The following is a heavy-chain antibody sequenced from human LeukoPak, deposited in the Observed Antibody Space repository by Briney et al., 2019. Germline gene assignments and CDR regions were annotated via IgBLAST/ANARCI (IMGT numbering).Heavy chain of an antibody. V-gene: IGHV4-34*01. CDR3: ASTAMVNFDY. Sequence: SETLSLTCAVYGGSFSGYYWSWIRQPPGKGLEWIGEINHSGSTYYNPSLKSRVTISVDTSKNQFSLKLSSVTAADTAVYYCASTAMVNFDYWGQGTLVTVSS. J-gene: IGHJ4*02. CDR2: INHSGST. CDR1: GGSFSGYY. D-gene: IGHD5-18*01.